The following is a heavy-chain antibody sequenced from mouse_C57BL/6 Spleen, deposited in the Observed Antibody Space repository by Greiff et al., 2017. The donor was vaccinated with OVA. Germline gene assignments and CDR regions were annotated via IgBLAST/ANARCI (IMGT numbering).Heavy chain of an antibody. CDR3: ARALLPRYFDV. CDR2: INPYNGGT. Sequence: EVKLQESGPVLVKPGASVKMSCKASGYTFTDYYMNWVKQSHGKSLEWIGVINPYNGGTSYNQKFKGKATLTVDKSSSTAYMELNSLTSEDSAVYYCARALLPRYFDVWGTGTTVTVSS. J-gene: IGHJ1*03. V-gene: IGHV1-19*01. D-gene: IGHD2-10*01. CDR1: GYTFTDYY.